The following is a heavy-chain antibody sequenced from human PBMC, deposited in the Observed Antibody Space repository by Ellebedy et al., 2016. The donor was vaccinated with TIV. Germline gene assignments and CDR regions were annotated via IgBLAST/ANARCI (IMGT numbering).Heavy chain of an antibody. D-gene: IGHD6-19*01. V-gene: IGHV3-23*01. CDR1: GFSFNTFF. CDR3: VRGWYSSGHCDVFAM. Sequence: GESLKISCAASGFSFNTFFMSWVRHSPWRGLEWVSTISAGSDTTRFADSVKGRFTISRDNAQNTVYLQMNSLRLEDTAVYYCVRGWYSSGHCDVFAMWGQGTIVTVSS. J-gene: IGHJ3*02. CDR2: ISAGSDTT.